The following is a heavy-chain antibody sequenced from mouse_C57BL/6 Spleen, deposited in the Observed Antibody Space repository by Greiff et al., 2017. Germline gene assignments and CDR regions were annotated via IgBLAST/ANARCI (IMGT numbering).Heavy chain of an antibody. V-gene: IGHV1-61*01. J-gene: IGHJ2*01. CDR1: GYTFTSYW. D-gene: IGHD2-2*01. CDR2: IYPSDSET. Sequence: QVQLQQPGAELVRPGSSVKLSCKASGYTFTSYWMDWVKQRPGQGLEWIGNIYPSDSETHYNQKFKDKATLTVDKSSSTAYMQLSSLTSEDSAVXYCARMGNYYGYDERDYWGQGTTLTVSS. CDR3: ARMGNYYGYDERDY.